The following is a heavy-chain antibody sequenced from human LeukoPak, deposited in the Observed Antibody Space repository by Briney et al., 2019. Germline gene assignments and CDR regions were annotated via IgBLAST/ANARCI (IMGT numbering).Heavy chain of an antibody. D-gene: IGHD1-1*01. J-gene: IGHJ4*02. CDR3: AKERSLYNWDSGVFDS. V-gene: IGHV1-18*01. CDR2: ISAYNGNT. Sequence: ASVKVSCKASGYTFTSYGISWVRQAPGQGLEWMGWISAYNGNTNYAQKFQGRVTLTRDTSISTAYIELDRLDSDDTAIYYCAKERSLYNWDSGVFDSWGQGSLVTVSS. CDR1: GYTFTSYG.